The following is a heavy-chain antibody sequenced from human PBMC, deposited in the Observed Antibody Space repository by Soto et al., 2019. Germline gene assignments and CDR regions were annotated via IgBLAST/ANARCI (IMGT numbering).Heavy chain of an antibody. CDR1: GGSISGSTYY. CDR3: GRHGSGSQYPIDH. D-gene: IGHD3-10*01. Sequence: QLQLQESGPGLVKPSETLSLTCTVSGGSISGSTYYWGWIRQPPGKGLEYSGNTYYSGRTYYNPSPKSRGTVSVDTSTNQFSLNLNSVTAAATAVYYCGRHGSGSQYPIDHWGQGTLVTVSS. J-gene: IGHJ4*02. V-gene: IGHV4-39*01. CDR2: TYYSGRT.